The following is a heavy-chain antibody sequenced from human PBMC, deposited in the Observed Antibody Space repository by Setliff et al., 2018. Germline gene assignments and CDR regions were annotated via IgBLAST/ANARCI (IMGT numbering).Heavy chain of an antibody. D-gene: IGHD6-19*01. CDR1: GYTFTGHY. J-gene: IGHJ3*02. Sequence: GASVKVSCKSSGYTFTGHYIHWLRQAPGQGPEWMGWIQPDRGATKYEPRFQDRVIMTRDTSITTTYMEVTRLRSDDTAIYYCARSTVAGRGDAFDIWGQGTMVTVSS. CDR3: ARSTVAGRGDAFDI. V-gene: IGHV1-2*02. CDR2: IQPDRGAT.